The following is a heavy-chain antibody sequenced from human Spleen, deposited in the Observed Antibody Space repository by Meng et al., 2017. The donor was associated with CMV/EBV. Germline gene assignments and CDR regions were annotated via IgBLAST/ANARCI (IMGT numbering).Heavy chain of an antibody. CDR2: MNPNSGNT. Sequence: ASVKVSCKASGYTFTSYDINWVRQATGQGLEWMGWMNPNSGNTGYAQKFQGRVTMTRNTSISTAYMELSSLRSEDTAVYYCAREAVPAAILDYYYYYGMDVWGQGTTVTVSS. D-gene: IGHD2-2*02. V-gene: IGHV1-8*01. CDR1: GYTFTSYD. J-gene: IGHJ6*02. CDR3: AREAVPAAILDYYYYYGMDV.